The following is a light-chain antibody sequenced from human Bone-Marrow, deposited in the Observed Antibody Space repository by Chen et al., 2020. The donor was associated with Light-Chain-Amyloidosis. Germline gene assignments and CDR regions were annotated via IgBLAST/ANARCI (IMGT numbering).Light chain of an antibody. CDR2: EVT. Sequence: QSALTQPPSVSGSPGQSITISCTGTSSDVGGDNHVSWYQQPPDKAPKLMIYEVTNRPSWVPDRFSGSKSDNTASLTISGLQTEDEADYFCSSYTITTTLVFGSGTRVTVL. V-gene: IGLV2-14*01. J-gene: IGLJ1*01. CDR1: SSDVGGDNH. CDR3: SSYTITTTLV.